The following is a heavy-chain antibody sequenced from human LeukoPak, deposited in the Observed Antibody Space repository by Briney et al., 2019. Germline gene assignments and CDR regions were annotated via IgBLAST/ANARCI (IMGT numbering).Heavy chain of an antibody. CDR3: ARVSSFHVSRGSDT. J-gene: IGHJ1*01. CDR1: GFTFSTYD. V-gene: IGHV3-23*01. D-gene: IGHD6-19*01. CDR2: SSGSGGST. Sequence: GRSLRLSCAASGFTFSTYDMSWVRQAPGKVREWVSASSGSGGSTYYADSVKGRFTISRHNSNTTLYLTMNSLRAEDTAVYYCARVSSFHVSRGSDTWGPGALVTASS.